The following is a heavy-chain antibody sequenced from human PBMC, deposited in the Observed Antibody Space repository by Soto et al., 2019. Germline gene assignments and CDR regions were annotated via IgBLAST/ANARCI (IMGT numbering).Heavy chain of an antibody. CDR1: GGTFSTYA. Sequence: QVQLLQSGAGVKNPGSSGKVSCKASGGTFSTYAITWVRQAPGQGLEWMGGIIPIFGTANYAQTFKGRVTITADESTSTAYMELSSLRSEDTAVYYCARGTPDSSSALNWFDPWGQGTLVTVSS. V-gene: IGHV1-69*12. CDR3: ARGTPDSSSALNWFDP. J-gene: IGHJ5*02. CDR2: IIPIFGTA. D-gene: IGHD6-6*01.